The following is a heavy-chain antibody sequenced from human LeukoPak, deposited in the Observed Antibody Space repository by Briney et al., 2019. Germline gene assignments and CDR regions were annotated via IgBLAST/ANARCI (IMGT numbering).Heavy chain of an antibody. CDR1: GVTLTSTG. V-gene: IGHV3-30*02. Sequence: GGSLRLSCAMSGVTLTSTGMHWVRQAPGKGLEWVAFMHYDGRNVLYADSVKGRFTISTDNSKNMVYLQMSSLRAEDTAVYYCAKGRGYSGYEGDYWGQGTLVTVSS. J-gene: IGHJ4*02. CDR3: AKGRGYSGYEGDY. CDR2: MHYDGRNV. D-gene: IGHD5-12*01.